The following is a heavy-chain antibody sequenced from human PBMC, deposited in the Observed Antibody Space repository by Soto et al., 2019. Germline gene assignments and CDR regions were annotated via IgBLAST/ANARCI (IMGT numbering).Heavy chain of an antibody. V-gene: IGHV3-23*01. CDR1: GFTFSSYA. D-gene: IGHD1-20*01. Sequence: EVQLLESGGGLVQPGGSLRLSCAASGFTFSSYAMSWVRQTPGRGLEWVSAISASGGSTYYADSVKGRFTISRDNSKNTLYLQMDSLRAEDTAVYYCAAYNTSRHAAFDIWGQGTTVIVSS. CDR2: ISASGGST. CDR3: AAYNTSRHAAFDI. J-gene: IGHJ3*02.